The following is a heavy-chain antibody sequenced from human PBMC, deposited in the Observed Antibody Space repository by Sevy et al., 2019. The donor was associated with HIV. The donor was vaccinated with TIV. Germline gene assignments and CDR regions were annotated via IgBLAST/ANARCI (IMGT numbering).Heavy chain of an antibody. D-gene: IGHD3-10*01. J-gene: IGHJ4*02. Sequence: GGSLRLSCAASGFTFDDYGMSWVRQAPGKGLEWVSGINWNGGSTGYADSVKGRFTISRDNAKNSLYLQMNSLRAEDTALYYCVRVNYYGSGSKRLLDYWGQGTLVTVSS. V-gene: IGHV3-20*04. CDR3: VRVNYYGSGSKRLLDY. CDR1: GFTFDDYG. CDR2: INWNGGST.